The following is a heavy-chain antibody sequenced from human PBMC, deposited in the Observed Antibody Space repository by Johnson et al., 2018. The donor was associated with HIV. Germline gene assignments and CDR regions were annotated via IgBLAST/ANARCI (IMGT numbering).Heavy chain of an antibody. CDR1: GFTFSSYA. J-gene: IGHJ3*02. D-gene: IGHD3-3*01. CDR3: TPIDWPGVVAFDI. CDR2: ISYDGSNK. V-gene: IGHV3-30*04. Sequence: VQLVESGGGVVQPGRSLRLSCAASGFTFSSYAMHWVRQAPGKGLELVAVISYDGSNKYYADSVKGRFSISRDNAKNSLYLQMNSLRREDTALYYCTPIDWPGVVAFDIWGQGTMVTVSS.